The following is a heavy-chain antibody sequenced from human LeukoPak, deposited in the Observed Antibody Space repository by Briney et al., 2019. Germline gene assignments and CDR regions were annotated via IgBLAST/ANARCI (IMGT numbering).Heavy chain of an antibody. CDR3: ARDPRRYGKGVGYYYYGMDV. D-gene: IGHD3-10*01. V-gene: IGHV3-33*01. CDR2: IWYDGSNK. J-gene: IGHJ6*02. Sequence: GGSLRLSCAASGFTFSSYGMHWVRQAPGKGLEWVAVIWYDGSNKYYADSVKGRFTISRDNSKNTLYLQMNSLRAEDTAVYYCARDPRRYGKGVGYYYYGMDVWGQGTTVTVSS. CDR1: GFTFSSYG.